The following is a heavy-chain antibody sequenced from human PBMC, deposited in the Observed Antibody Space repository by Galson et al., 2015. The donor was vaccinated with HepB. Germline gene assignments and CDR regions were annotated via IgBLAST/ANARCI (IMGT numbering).Heavy chain of an antibody. CDR1: GFTFSRYA. CDR3: AKDRQWYFDL. J-gene: IGHJ2*01. V-gene: IGHV3-23*01. D-gene: IGHD6-6*01. Sequence: SLRLSCAASGFTFSRYAISWVRQAPGKGLEWVSAISGSGDSTYYADSVKGRFTISRDNSKNTLYLQMNSLRAEDTAVYYCAKDRQWYFDLWDRGTLVTVSS. CDR2: ISGSGDST.